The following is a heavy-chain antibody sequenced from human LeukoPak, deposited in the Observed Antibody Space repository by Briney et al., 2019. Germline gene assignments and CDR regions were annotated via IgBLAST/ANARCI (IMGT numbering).Heavy chain of an antibody. CDR3: ARGLGFGELYDWFDP. J-gene: IGHJ5*02. V-gene: IGHV1-8*01. CDR1: GYTFTSYD. CDR2: MNPNSGNT. Sequence: ASVTVSYKASGYTFTSYDINWVRQATGQGLEWMGWMNPNSGNTGYAQKFQGRVTMTRNTSISTAYMELSSLRSEDTAVYYCARGLGFGELYDWFDPWGQGTLVTVSS. D-gene: IGHD3-10*01.